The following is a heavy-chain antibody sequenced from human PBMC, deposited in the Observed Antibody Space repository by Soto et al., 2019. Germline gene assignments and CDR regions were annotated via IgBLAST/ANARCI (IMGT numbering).Heavy chain of an antibody. J-gene: IGHJ4*02. Sequence: SETLSLTCNVSGGPISGDYYWTWIRQPPGKGLEWIGYIFYSGSTYYNPSLKSRVTMSVDTSKNQFSLRLSSVTAADTAVYYFVRGGGAFDSSGYPVGYFVNGCQGILLKVSS. CDR3: VRGGGAFDSSGYPVGYFVN. CDR2: IFYSGST. D-gene: IGHD3-22*01. CDR1: GGPISGDYY. V-gene: IGHV4-30-4*01.